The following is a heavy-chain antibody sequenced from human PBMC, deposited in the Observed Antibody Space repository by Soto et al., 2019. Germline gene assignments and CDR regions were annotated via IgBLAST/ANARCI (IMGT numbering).Heavy chain of an antibody. J-gene: IGHJ4*02. CDR3: ARVYDGFDY. V-gene: IGHV4-4*02. D-gene: IGHD3-22*01. CDR2: IYYSGST. Sequence: QVHLQESGPGLVKPSGTLSLTCDVSGGSITRSDWWSWIRQAPGKGLEWIGEIYYSGSTNYNPSLRSRVTISVDTSKNQFSLNLTSVTAADTAIYYCARVYDGFDYWGQGALVIVSS. CDR1: GGSITRSDW.